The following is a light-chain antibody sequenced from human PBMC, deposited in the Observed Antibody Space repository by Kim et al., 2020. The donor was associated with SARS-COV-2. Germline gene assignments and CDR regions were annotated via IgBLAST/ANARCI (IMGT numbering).Light chain of an antibody. Sequence: GQSITISCTGTSSDVGTYNYVSWYQQHPGKAPKLMIYDVSQRPSGVSNRFSGSKSGNTASLTISGLQSEDEADYFCCSFTSSSTYVFGTGTRSPS. V-gene: IGLV2-14*04. CDR1: SSDVGTYNY. J-gene: IGLJ1*01. CDR3: CSFTSSSTYV. CDR2: DVS.